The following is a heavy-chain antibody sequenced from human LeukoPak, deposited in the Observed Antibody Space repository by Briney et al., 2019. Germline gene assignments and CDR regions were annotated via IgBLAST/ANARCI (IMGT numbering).Heavy chain of an antibody. Sequence: SETLSLTCTVSGGSVSSGSYYWSWIRQPPGKGLEWIGYIYYCGSTNYNPSLKSRVTISVDTSKNQFSLKLSSVTAADTAVYYCARGGSYGFPFYFDYWGQGTLVTVSS. CDR1: GGSVSSGSYY. V-gene: IGHV4-61*01. J-gene: IGHJ4*02. CDR2: IYYCGST. D-gene: IGHD5-18*01. CDR3: ARGGSYGFPFYFDY.